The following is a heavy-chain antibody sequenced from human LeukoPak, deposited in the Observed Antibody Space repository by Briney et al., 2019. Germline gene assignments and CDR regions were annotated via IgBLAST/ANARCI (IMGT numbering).Heavy chain of an antibody. CDR1: GFTLSSYA. CDR2: ISGSGGST. Sequence: PGGSLRLSCAASGFTLSSYAMSWVRQAPGKGLEWVSAISGSGGSTYYADSVKGRFTISRDNSKNTLYLQMNSLRAEDTAVYYCAKEEQPYYYYGMDVWGQGTTVTVSS. CDR3: AKEEQPYYYYGMDV. V-gene: IGHV3-23*01. D-gene: IGHD6-13*01. J-gene: IGHJ6*02.